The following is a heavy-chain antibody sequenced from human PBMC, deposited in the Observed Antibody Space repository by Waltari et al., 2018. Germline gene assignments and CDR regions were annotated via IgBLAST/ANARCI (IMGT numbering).Heavy chain of an antibody. Sequence: WVRQDQGKGHGWVAIITAGGRNKNYDENVKGRVPISRENSKNMGYLQMSSLRAGDSVLYCGVKDTMEGGVGDGFEIWGQGSMLTVSS. D-gene: IGHD3-10*01. CDR3: VKDTMEGGVGDGFEI. J-gene: IGHJ3*02. V-gene: IGHV3-30-3*02. CDR2: ITAGGRNK.